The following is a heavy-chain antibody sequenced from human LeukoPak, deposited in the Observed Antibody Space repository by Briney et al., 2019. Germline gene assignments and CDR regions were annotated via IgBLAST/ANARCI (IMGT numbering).Heavy chain of an antibody. D-gene: IGHD3-16*02. CDR1: GFTFSSYW. CDR2: INSDGSST. J-gene: IGHJ4*02. V-gene: IGHV3-74*01. CDR3: ATLTERENYHYTANL. Sequence: GGSLRLSCAASGFTFSSYWMHWVRQAPGKGLVRVSRINSDGSSTNYADSVKGRFTISGDNAKNTLYLQMNSLRAEDTAVYYCATLTERENYHYTANLWGQGTLVIVS.